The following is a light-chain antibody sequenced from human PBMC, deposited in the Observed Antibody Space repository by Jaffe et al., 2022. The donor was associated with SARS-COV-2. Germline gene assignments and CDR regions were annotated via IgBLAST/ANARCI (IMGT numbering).Light chain of an antibody. CDR2: QAS. Sequence: DIQMTQSPSTLSASVGDRVSITCRASQSISSWLAWYQQKPGKAPRLLIYQASNSESGVPSRFSGSGSGTEFTLTISSLQPDDFATYYCQQYNRYPSTFGGGTKVEIK. J-gene: IGKJ4*01. V-gene: IGKV1-5*03. CDR1: QSISSW. CDR3: QQYNRYPST.